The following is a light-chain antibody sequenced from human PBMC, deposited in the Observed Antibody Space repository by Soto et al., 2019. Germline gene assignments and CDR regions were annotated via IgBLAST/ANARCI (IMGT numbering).Light chain of an antibody. CDR2: GAS. CDR3: QQYDKWPLT. CDR1: QSVGPY. Sequence: EVVLTQSPGTLSLSPGGRASLSCRASQSVGPYLVWYQQKPGQAPRLLIYGASSRATGIPDRFSGSGSGTDFTLTISSLQSEDFGLYFCQQYDKWPLTFGGGTKVEIK. V-gene: IGKV3D-15*01. J-gene: IGKJ4*01.